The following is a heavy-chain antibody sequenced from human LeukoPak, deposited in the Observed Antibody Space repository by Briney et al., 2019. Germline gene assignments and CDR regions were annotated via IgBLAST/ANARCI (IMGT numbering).Heavy chain of an antibody. D-gene: IGHD2-2*01. CDR1: GFTFSNYA. J-gene: IGHJ4*02. Sequence: GGSLRLSCVASGFTFSNYAMSWVRQAPGKGLEWVSAISGSGGSTYYADSVKGRFTISRDNSKNTLYLQMNSLRAEDTAVYYCAKDQDGVVPASRSGFDYWGQGTLVTVSS. CDR2: ISGSGGST. CDR3: AKDQDGVVPASRSGFDY. V-gene: IGHV3-23*01.